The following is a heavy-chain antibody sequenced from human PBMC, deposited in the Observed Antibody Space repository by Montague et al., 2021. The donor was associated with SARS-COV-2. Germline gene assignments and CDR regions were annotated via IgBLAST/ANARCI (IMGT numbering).Heavy chain of an antibody. D-gene: IGHD3-22*01. Sequence: TLSLTCTVSGGSNSSGGYYWSWIRQHPGKGLEWIGYIYYSGSTYYNPSLKSRVTISVGTSKNQFSLKLSSVTAADTAVYYCASVRITMIVVVDAFDIWGQGTMVTVSS. CDR1: GGSNSSGGYY. CDR2: IYYSGST. CDR3: ASVRITMIVVVDAFDI. V-gene: IGHV4-31*03. J-gene: IGHJ3*02.